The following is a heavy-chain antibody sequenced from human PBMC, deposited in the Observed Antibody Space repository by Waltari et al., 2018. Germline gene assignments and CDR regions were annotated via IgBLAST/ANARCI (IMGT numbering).Heavy chain of an antibody. J-gene: IGHJ5*01. D-gene: IGHD6-19*01. CDR3: ARGTGYSSGWFGY. Sequence: QVQLVQSGAEVKKPGASVKVSCKASGYTFTGYYMHWVRQAPGQGLEWMGWINPNRGGTNYAQKFQGWVTMTRDTSISTAYMELSRLRSDDTAVYYCARGTGYSSGWFGYWGQGTLVTVSS. CDR2: INPNRGGT. V-gene: IGHV1-2*04. CDR1: GYTFTGYY.